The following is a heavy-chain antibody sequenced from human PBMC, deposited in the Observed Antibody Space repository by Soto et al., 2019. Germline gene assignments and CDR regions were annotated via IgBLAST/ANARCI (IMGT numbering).Heavy chain of an antibody. J-gene: IGHJ4*02. CDR3: AREPTI. Sequence: SETLSLTCTVSGGSISGYYWSWIRQPPGKGLEWIGYMYNTGSTVYNPSLKSRVTISVDTSKNHFSLKLSSVTAADTAVYYCAREPTIWGQGTLVTVSS. V-gene: IGHV4-59*12. D-gene: IGHD1-26*01. CDR1: GGSISGYY. CDR2: MYNTGST.